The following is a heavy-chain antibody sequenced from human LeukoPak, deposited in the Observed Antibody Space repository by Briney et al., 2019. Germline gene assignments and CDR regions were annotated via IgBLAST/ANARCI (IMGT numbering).Heavy chain of an antibody. D-gene: IGHD5-18*01. V-gene: IGHV4-34*01. CDR2: INHSGST. Sequence: SETLSLTCAVYGGSFSGYYWSWIRQPPGKGLEWIGEINHSGSTNYNPSLKSRVTISVDTSKNQFSLKLSSVTAADTAVYYCAEYYGYRAFDIWGQGTLVTVSS. CDR1: GGSFSGYY. J-gene: IGHJ4*02. CDR3: AEYYGYRAFDI.